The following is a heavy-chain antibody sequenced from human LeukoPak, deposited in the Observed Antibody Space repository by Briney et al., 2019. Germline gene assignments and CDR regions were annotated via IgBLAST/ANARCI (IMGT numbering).Heavy chain of an antibody. CDR3: ARVDVLLWFGELYFDY. CDR2: IYYSGST. CDR1: GGSISSYY. V-gene: IGHV4-59*01. Sequence: PSETLSLTCTVSGGSISSYYWSWIRQPLGKGLEWIGYIYYSGSTNYNPSLKSRVTMSVDTSKNQFSLKLSSVTAADTAVYYCARVDVLLWFGELYFDYWGQGTLVTVSS. D-gene: IGHD3-10*01. J-gene: IGHJ4*02.